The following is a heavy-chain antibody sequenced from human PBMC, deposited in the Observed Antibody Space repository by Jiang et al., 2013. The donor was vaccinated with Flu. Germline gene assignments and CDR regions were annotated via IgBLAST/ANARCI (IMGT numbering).Heavy chain of an antibody. J-gene: IGHJ4*02. CDR3: ASTLDRNFDY. CDR1: GYSFTTYW. V-gene: IGHV5-51*01. D-gene: IGHD3-22*01. Sequence: SLKISCKGSGYSFTTYWIGWVRQMPGKGLEYMGIIYPDDSDTRYSPSFQGQVTISADKSISTAYLQWSSLKASDTAMYYCASTLDRNFDYWGQGTLVTVSS. CDR2: IYPDDSDT.